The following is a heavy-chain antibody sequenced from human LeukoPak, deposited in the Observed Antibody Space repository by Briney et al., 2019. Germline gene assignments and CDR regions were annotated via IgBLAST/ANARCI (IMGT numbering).Heavy chain of an antibody. V-gene: IGHV4-31*03. CDR2: IYYSGST. CDR1: GGSISSGGYY. Sequence: PSETLSLTCTVSGGSISSGGYYWSWIRQHPGKGLEWIGYIYYSGSTYYNPSLKSRVTISVDTSKNQFSLKLSSVTAADTAVYYCARDVRKGYFDYWGQGTLVTVSS. CDR3: ARDVRKGYFDY. J-gene: IGHJ4*02.